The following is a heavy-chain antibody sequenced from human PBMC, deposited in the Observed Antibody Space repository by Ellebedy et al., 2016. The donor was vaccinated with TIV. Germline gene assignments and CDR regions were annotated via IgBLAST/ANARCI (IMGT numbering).Heavy chain of an antibody. D-gene: IGHD1-14*01. Sequence: GGSLRLSCAASGFTFSSYWMSWVRQAPGKGLEWVATLYSGGTILYADSVRGRFTISRDHSKNTLYLQMNNLRAEDTARYYCARGNAIPGPEPLDNWGQGTLVTVSS. CDR1: GFTFSSYW. CDR2: LYSGGTI. J-gene: IGHJ4*02. CDR3: ARGNAIPGPEPLDN. V-gene: IGHV3-66*01.